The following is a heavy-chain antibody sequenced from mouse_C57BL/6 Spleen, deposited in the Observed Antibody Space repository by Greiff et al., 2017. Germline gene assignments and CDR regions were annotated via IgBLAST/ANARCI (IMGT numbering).Heavy chain of an antibody. D-gene: IGHD2-4*01. J-gene: IGHJ3*01. CDR1: GFNIKDYY. CDR3: ARTGYDYAWFAD. V-gene: IGHV14-2*01. Sequence: EVQLQQSGAELVKPGASVKLSCTASGFNIKDYYMHWVKPRTEKGLEWIGRIDPEDGETKYAPNFQGKATITADTSSNTAYLQLISQTSEDTAVYFCARTGYDYAWFADWGQGTLVTVSA. CDR2: IDPEDGET.